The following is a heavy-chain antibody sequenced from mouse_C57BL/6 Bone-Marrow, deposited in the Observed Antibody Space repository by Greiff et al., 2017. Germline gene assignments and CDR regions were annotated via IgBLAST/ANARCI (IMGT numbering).Heavy chain of an antibody. Sequence: EVKLVESGEGLVKPGGSLKLSCAASGFTFSSYAMSWVRQTPEKRLEWVATISDGGSYTYYPDNVKGRFTNSRDNAKNNLYLQMSHLKSEDTAMYYCARVLFQGFDYWGQGTTLTVSS. CDR3: ARVLFQGFDY. D-gene: IGHD1-1*01. CDR2: ISDGGSYT. CDR1: GFTFSSYA. V-gene: IGHV5-4*03. J-gene: IGHJ2*01.